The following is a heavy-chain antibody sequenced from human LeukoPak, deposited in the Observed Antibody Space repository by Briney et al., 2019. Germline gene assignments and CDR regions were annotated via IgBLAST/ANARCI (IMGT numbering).Heavy chain of an antibody. CDR1: GGSISSYY. D-gene: IGHD2-21*02. J-gene: IGHJ4*02. CDR2: IYYSGST. Sequence: PSETLSLTCTVSGGSISSYYWSWIRQPPGKGLEWIGYIYYSGSTNYNPSLKSRVTISVDTSKNQFSLKLSSVTAADRAVYYCASQPGGVTNYFDYWGQGTLVTVSS. CDR3: ASQPGGVTNYFDY. V-gene: IGHV4-59*08.